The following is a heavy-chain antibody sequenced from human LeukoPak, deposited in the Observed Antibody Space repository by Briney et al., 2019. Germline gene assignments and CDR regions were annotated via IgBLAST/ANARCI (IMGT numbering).Heavy chain of an antibody. CDR3: ARLDEFYYGSGSNDY. J-gene: IGHJ4*02. Sequence: ASVKVSCKASGYTFTSYGISWVRQAPGQGLEWMGWISAYNGNTNYAQKLQGRVTMTTDTSTSTAYMELRSLRSDDTAVYYCARLDEFYYGSGSNDYWGQGTLVTVSS. CDR1: GYTFTSYG. CDR2: ISAYNGNT. V-gene: IGHV1-18*01. D-gene: IGHD3-10*01.